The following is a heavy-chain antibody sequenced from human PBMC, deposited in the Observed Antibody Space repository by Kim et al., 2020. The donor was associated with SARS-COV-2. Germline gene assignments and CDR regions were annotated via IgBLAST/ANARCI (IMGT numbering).Heavy chain of an antibody. V-gene: IGHV3-74*01. Sequence: RIYADSVKGRFTISRDNAKTTLYLQMNSLRADDTAVYYCVRNGGTRDFDYWGQGTLVTVSS. D-gene: IGHD3-16*01. CDR3: VRNGGTRDFDY. CDR2: R. J-gene: IGHJ4*02.